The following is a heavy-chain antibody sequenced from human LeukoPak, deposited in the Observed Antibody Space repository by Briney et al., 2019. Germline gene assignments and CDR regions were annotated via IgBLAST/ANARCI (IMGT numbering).Heavy chain of an antibody. V-gene: IGHV3-23*01. J-gene: IGHJ4*02. CDR3: AKARRLPQWLVRYYDY. Sequence: GGSLRLSCAASGFTFSSYAMSWVRQAPGKGLEWVSAISGSGGSTYYADSVKGRFTISRDNSKNTLYLQMNSLRAEDTAVYYCAKARRLPQWLVRYYDYWGQGTLVTVSS. D-gene: IGHD6-19*01. CDR2: ISGSGGST. CDR1: GFTFSSYA.